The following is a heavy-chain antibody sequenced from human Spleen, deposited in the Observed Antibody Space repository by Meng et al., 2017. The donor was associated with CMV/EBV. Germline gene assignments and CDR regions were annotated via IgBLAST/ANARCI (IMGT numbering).Heavy chain of an antibody. CDR1: GGSISSSSYY. J-gene: IGHJ5*02. Sequence: SETLSLTCNVSGGSISSSSYYWGWIRQPPGKGLEWIGSIYYSGSTYYNPSLKSRVTISVDTSKNQFSLKLSSVTAADTAVYYCARVVYYGSGSYYTYNWFDPWGQGTLVTVSS. V-gene: IGHV4-39*07. CDR2: IYYSGST. D-gene: IGHD3-10*01. CDR3: ARVVYYGSGSYYTYNWFDP.